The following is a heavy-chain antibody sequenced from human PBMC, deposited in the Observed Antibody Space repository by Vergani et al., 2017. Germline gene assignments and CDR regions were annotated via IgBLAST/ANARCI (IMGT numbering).Heavy chain of an antibody. D-gene: IGHD6-13*01. CDR1: GYTFTGYY. Sequence: QVQLVQSGAEVKKPGASVKVSCKASGYTFTGYYMHWVRQAPGQGLEWMGWINPNSGGTNYAQKFQGRVTMTRDTSISTAYMELSRLRSDDTAVYYCARGPNSSSRQLYYYYGMDVGGQGTTVTVSS. CDR3: ARGPNSSSRQLYYYYGMDV. CDR2: INPNSGGT. V-gene: IGHV1-2*02. J-gene: IGHJ6*02.